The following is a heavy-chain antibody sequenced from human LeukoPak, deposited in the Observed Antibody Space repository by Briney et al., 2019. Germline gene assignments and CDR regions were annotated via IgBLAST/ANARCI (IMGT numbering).Heavy chain of an antibody. D-gene: IGHD1-1*01. CDR1: GFTVSNNY. CDR3: AKDPGTGLAFDI. V-gene: IGHV3-53*01. CDR2: IYSDGTT. Sequence: GGSLRLSCAASGFTVSNNYMSWVRQAPGKKLEWVSDIYSDGTTFYADSVKGRFTISRDNSKNTLYLQMNSLRAEDTAVYYCAKDPGTGLAFDIWGQGTMVTVSS. J-gene: IGHJ3*02.